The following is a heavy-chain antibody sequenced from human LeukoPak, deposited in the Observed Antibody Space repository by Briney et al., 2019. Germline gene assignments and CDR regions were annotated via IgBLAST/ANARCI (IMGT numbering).Heavy chain of an antibody. CDR1: GYTFTGYY. D-gene: IGHD3-22*01. Sequence: GASVKVSCKASGYTFTGYYMHWVRQAPGQGLEWMGWINPNSGGTNYAQKFQGRVTMTRDTSISTAYMELSRLRSDDTAVYYCAREWRGGYDSSGYLSWYFDLWGRGTLVTVSS. CDR3: AREWRGGYDSSGYLSWYFDL. V-gene: IGHV1-2*02. CDR2: INPNSGGT. J-gene: IGHJ2*01.